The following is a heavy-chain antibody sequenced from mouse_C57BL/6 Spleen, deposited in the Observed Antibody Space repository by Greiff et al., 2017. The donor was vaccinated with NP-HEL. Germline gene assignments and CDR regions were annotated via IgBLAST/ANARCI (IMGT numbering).Heavy chain of an antibody. CDR2: IYPSDSET. CDR1: GYTFTSYW. J-gene: IGHJ4*01. CDR3: ARERFRYAMDY. Sequence: VQLQQPGAELVRPGSSVKLSCKASGYTFTSYWMDWVKQRPGQGLEWIGNIYPSDSETHYNQKFKDKATLTVDKSSSTAYMQLSSLTSEDSAVYYCARERFRYAMDYWGQGTSVTVSS. V-gene: IGHV1-61*01.